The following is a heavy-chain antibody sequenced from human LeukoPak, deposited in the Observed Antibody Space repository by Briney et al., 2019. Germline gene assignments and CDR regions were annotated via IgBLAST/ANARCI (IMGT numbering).Heavy chain of an antibody. Sequence: GGSLRLSCAASGFTFSSFSMNWVRQAPGKGLEWVSSISSSSSYIYYADSVKGRFTISRDNAKNSLYLQMNSLRAEDTAVYYCASDLRRQWESFYDYWGQGTLVTVSS. CDR1: GFTFSSFS. CDR2: ISSSSSYI. D-gene: IGHD1-26*01. CDR3: ASDLRRQWESFYDY. J-gene: IGHJ4*02. V-gene: IGHV3-21*01.